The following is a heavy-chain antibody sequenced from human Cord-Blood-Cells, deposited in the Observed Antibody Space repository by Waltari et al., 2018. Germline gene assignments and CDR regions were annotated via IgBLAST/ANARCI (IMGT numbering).Heavy chain of an antibody. CDR2: IYYRGST. CDR3: ASSIQGGTDY. J-gene: IGHJ4*02. D-gene: IGHD3-16*01. CDR1: GGSISSSSYY. Sequence: QLQLQESGPGLVKPSETLSLTCTVSGGSISSSSYYWGWIRQPPGKGLEWIGSIYYRGSTFNNPSLKSRVTISVDTSKNQFALKLSSVTAADTAVYYCASSIQGGTDYWGQGTLVTVSS. V-gene: IGHV4-39*01.